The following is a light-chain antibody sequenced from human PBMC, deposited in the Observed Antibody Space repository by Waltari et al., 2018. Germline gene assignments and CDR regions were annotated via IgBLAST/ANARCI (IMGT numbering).Light chain of an antibody. V-gene: IGLV2-11*01. CDR1: TSDVGGYNL. CDR3: CTYAGHYEWV. Sequence: QSALPQPRSVSGSPGQSVTFSCTGTTSDVGGYNLVSWYQQHPGNAPKLMIYVVTQRPSGVPVRFCGSKSGNTASLTIAGLQAEDEADYYCCTYAGHYEWVCGGGTKLTVL. CDR2: VVT. J-gene: IGLJ3*02.